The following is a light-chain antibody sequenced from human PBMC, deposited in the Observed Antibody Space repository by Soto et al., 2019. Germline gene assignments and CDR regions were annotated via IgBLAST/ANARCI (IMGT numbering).Light chain of an antibody. CDR1: QTINNR. Sequence: DIQMTQSPSTLSASVGDRFTIPFLASQTINNRLAWYQQKPGKAPKLLIYDVSTLESGVPSRFSGSGSGTEFTLTISSLQPDDFATYYCQQYDSFWTMFGQGTKVDI. CDR3: QQYDSFWTM. J-gene: IGKJ1*01. CDR2: DVS. V-gene: IGKV1-5*01.